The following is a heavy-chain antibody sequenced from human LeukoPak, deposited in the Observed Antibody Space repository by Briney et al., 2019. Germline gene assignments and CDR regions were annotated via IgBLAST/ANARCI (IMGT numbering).Heavy chain of an antibody. J-gene: IGHJ3*02. CDR3: AKKSYSSSQPTQGAFDI. Sequence: GGSLRLSCAASGFIFNSYGMHWVRQAPGKGLEWVAFIQFDGNNKKYPDSVQGRLTISRDDSKNTLYLQMNSLRTEDTAVYHWAKKSYSSSQPTQGAFDIWGQGTMVIVSS. V-gene: IGHV3-30*02. CDR2: IQFDGNNK. CDR1: GFIFNSYG. D-gene: IGHD6-13*01.